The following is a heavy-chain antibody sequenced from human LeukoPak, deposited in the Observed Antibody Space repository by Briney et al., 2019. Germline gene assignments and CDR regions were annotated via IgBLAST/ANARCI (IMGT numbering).Heavy chain of an antibody. CDR2: TYYRSKWYN. CDR3: ARERGDGDEIYYYYGMDV. J-gene: IGHJ6*04. CDR1: GDSVSSNSAA. V-gene: IGHV6-1*01. Sequence: TSQTLSLTCALSGDSVSSNSAAWNWIRQSPSRGLEWLGRTYYRSKWYNDYAVSVKSRITINPDTSKNQFSLQLNSVTPEDTAVYYCARERGDGDEIYYYYGMDVWGKGTTVTVSS. D-gene: IGHD4-17*01.